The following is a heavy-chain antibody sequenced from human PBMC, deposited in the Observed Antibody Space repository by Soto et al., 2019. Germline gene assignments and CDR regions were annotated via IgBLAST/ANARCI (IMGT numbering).Heavy chain of an antibody. CDR2: IYYSGST. CDR3: ARGGVTARREAVGAIPYYFDY. D-gene: IGHD6-6*01. Sequence: QVQLQESGPGLVKPSETLSLTCTVSGGSISSYYWSWIRQPPGKGLAWIGYIYYSGSTNYNPSLKSRVTISVDTSKNQFSLKLSSVPAADTAVYYCARGGVTARREAVGAIPYYFDYWGQGTLVTVSS. CDR1: GGSISSYY. J-gene: IGHJ4*02. V-gene: IGHV4-59*01.